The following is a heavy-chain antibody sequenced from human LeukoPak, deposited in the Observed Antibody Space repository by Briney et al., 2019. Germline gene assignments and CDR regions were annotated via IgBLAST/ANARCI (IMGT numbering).Heavy chain of an antibody. CDR1: GGSISSYY. J-gene: IGHJ5*02. CDR2: IYYSGST. CDR3: ARSGYCSGGSCRTYDWFDP. V-gene: IGHV4-59*12. Sequence: PSETLSLTCTVSGGSISSYYWSWIRQPPGKGLEWIGYIYYSGSTNYNPSLKSRVTISVDTSKNQFSLKLSSVTAADTAVYYCARSGYCSGGSCRTYDWFDPWGQGTLVTVSS. D-gene: IGHD2-15*01.